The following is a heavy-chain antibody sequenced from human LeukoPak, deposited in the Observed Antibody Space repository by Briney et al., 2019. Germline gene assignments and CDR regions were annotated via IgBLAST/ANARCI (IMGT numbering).Heavy chain of an antibody. V-gene: IGHV4-59*01. D-gene: IGHD3-10*01. CDR1: GGSFSGYY. Sequence: SETLSLTCAVYGGSFSGYYWSWIRQPPGKGLEWIGYIYYSGSTNYNPSLKSRVTISVDTSKNQFSLKLSSVTAADTAVYYCARVLRDYGSGSYYSPSYYMDVWGKGTTVTISS. J-gene: IGHJ6*03. CDR3: ARVLRDYGSGSYYSPSYYMDV. CDR2: IYYSGST.